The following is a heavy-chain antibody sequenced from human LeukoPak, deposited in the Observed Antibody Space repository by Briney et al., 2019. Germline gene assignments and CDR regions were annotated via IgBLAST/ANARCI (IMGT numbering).Heavy chain of an antibody. Sequence: GGSLRLSCAASGFTFSSYSMNWVRQAPGKGLEWVSAISGSGSTTYYADPVKGRFTISRDNSKNTVYVQMNSLRAEDTAVYYCAKHYVWGSYRYDYWGQGTLVTVSS. D-gene: IGHD3-16*02. CDR1: GFTFSSYS. CDR3: AKHYVWGSYRYDY. J-gene: IGHJ4*02. CDR2: ISGSGSTT. V-gene: IGHV3-23*01.